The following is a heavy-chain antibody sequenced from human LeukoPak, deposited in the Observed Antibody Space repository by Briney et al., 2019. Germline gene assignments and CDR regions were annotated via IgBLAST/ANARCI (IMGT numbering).Heavy chain of an antibody. J-gene: IGHJ3*02. CDR3: ARAGVWDYDDSSGYHNAAFDI. D-gene: IGHD3-22*01. V-gene: IGHV1-2*02. CDR1: GYTFTDYY. CDR2: INPNSGGT. Sequence: ASVKVSCKASGYTFTDYYMHWVRQAPGQGLEWMGWINPNSGGTNYAQKFQGRVSMTRETSISTAYMELSRLRSDDTAVYYCARAGVWDYDDSSGYHNAAFDIWGQGTMVTVSS.